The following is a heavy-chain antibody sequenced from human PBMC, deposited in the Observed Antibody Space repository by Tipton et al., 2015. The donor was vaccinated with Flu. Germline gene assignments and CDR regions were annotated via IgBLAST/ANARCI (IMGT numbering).Heavy chain of an antibody. CDR2: VSRTGGT. J-gene: IGHJ6*02. CDR1: GDSISSDYY. V-gene: IGHV4-38-2*01. D-gene: IGHD3-10*01. Sequence: LRLSCAVSGDSISSDYYWGWIRQFPGKGLEWIGTVSRTGGTIYNPSLKSRVTILIDTSKNQFSLKVSSVTAADTAVYYCARRIAGSGMAVWGQGTTVTVSS. CDR3: ARRIAGSGMAV.